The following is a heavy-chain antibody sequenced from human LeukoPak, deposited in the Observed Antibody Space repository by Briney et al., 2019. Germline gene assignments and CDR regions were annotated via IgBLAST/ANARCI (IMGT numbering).Heavy chain of an antibody. J-gene: IGHJ4*02. Sequence: ASVKVSCKSSGYTFNGYYMHWVRQAPGQGLEWMGWINPNSGGTNYAQKFQGRVTMTRDTSISTAYMELSRLRSDDTAVYYCARDLWGQWLPDGWYVRGGIDYWGQGTLVTVSS. D-gene: IGHD3-16*01. V-gene: IGHV1-2*02. CDR2: INPNSGGT. CDR1: GYTFNGYY. CDR3: ARDLWGQWLPDGWYVRGGIDY.